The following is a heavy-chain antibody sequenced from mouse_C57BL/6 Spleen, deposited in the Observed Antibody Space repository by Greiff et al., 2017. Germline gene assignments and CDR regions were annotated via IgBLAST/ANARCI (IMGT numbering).Heavy chain of an antibody. CDR1: GFTFSDYG. D-gene: IGHD1-1*01. CDR2: ISSGSSTI. Sequence: EVHLVESGGGLVKPGGSLKLSCAASGFTFSDYGMHWVRQAPEKGLEWVAYISSGSSTIYYADTVKGRFTISRDNAKNTLFLQMTSLRSEDTAMYYCARPSHYYGSSDGAMDYWGQGTSVTVSS. V-gene: IGHV5-17*01. J-gene: IGHJ4*01. CDR3: ARPSHYYGSSDGAMDY.